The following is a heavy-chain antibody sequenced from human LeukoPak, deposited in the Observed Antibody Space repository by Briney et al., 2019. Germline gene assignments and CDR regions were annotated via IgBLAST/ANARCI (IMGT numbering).Heavy chain of an antibody. CDR1: GGSISSYY. CDR2: IYYSGST. Sequence: ETLSLTCTVSGGSISSYYWSWIRQPPGKGLEWIGYIYYSGSTNYNPSLKSRVTISVDTSKNQFSLKLSSVTAADTAVYYCARSQYSYGYLGYWGQGTLVTVSS. J-gene: IGHJ4*02. V-gene: IGHV4-59*01. D-gene: IGHD5-18*01. CDR3: ARSQYSYGYLGY.